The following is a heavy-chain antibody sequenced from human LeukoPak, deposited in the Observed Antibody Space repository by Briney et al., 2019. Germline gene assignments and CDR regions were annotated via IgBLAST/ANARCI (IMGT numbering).Heavy chain of an antibody. CDR3: AKDMVQGVITHDY. J-gene: IGHJ4*02. V-gene: IGHV3-23*01. Sequence: GGSLRLSCAASGFTFSSYAMSWVRQAPREGLEWVSAISGSGGSTYYADSVKGRFTISRDNSKNTLYLQMNSLRAEDTAVYYCAKDMVQGVITHDYWGQGPVVTVSS. CDR1: GFTFSSYA. CDR2: ISGSGGST. D-gene: IGHD3-10*01.